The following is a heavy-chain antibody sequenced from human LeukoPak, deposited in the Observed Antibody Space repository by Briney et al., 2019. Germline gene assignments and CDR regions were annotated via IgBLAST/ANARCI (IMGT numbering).Heavy chain of an antibody. D-gene: IGHD3-3*01. Sequence: GGSLRLSCAASGFTFSGISRNWVGQAPGKGLEGVSSISSSSSYIYYADSVKGRFTISRDNAKNSLYLQMNSLRAEDTAVYYCARDSDDFWSGSNWFDPWGQGTLVTVSS. CDR1: GFTFSGIS. CDR2: ISSSSSYI. J-gene: IGHJ5*02. V-gene: IGHV3-21*01. CDR3: ARDSDDFWSGSNWFDP.